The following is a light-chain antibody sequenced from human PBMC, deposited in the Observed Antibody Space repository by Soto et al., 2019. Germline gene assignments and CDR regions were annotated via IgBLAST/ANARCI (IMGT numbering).Light chain of an antibody. CDR1: QSISSY. CDR3: QQSYSTPQT. V-gene: IGKV1-39*01. CDR2: AAS. Sequence: DIQMTQSPSSLSASVGDRSPITCRASQSISSYLNWYQQKPGKAPKLLIYAASSLQSGVPSRFSGSGSGTDFTLTISSLQPEDFATYYCQQSYSTPQTFGQGTKVDI. J-gene: IGKJ1*01.